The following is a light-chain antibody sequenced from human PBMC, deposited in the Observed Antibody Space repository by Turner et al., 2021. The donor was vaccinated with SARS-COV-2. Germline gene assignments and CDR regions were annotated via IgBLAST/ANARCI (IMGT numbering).Light chain of an antibody. CDR3: QQFNSYSWT. CDR1: QSISSW. Sequence: DIQMTQSPSTLSASVGDRVTITCRASQSISSWLVWYQQKPGKAPTLLIYKASRLESGVPSRFSGSGYGTEFSLTISGLQADDSATYYCQQFNSYSWTFGQGTKVEI. V-gene: IGKV1-5*03. J-gene: IGKJ1*01. CDR2: KAS.